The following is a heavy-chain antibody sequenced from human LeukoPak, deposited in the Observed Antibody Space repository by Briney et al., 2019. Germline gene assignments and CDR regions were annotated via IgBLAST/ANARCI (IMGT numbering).Heavy chain of an antibody. CDR1: EYIFTDYY. J-gene: IGHJ4*02. Sequence: SVKVSCKTSEYIFTDYYLHWVRQAPGQGLEWMGRIIPILGIANYAQKFQGRVTITADKSTSTAYMELSSLRSEDTAVYYCARDLRSNYYDSRPYFDYWGQGTLVTVSS. CDR3: ARDLRSNYYDSRPYFDY. D-gene: IGHD3-22*01. V-gene: IGHV1-69*04. CDR2: IIPILGIA.